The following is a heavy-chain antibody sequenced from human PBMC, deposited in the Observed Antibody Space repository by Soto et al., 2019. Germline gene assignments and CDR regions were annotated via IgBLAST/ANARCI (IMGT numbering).Heavy chain of an antibody. CDR3: ARDRGTVSYYYYGMDV. V-gene: IGHV3-21*01. J-gene: IGHJ6*02. CDR1: GFTFSSYA. D-gene: IGHD4-17*01. CDR2: ISSSSSYI. Sequence: GGSLRLSCAASGFTFSSYAMSWVRQAPGKGLEWVSSISSSSSYIYYADSVKGRFTISRDNAKNSLYLQMNSLRAEDTAVYYCARDRGTVSYYYYGMDVWGQGTTVTVSS.